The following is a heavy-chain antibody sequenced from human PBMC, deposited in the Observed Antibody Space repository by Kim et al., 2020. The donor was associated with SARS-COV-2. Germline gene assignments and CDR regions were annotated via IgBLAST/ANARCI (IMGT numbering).Heavy chain of an antibody. CDR3: ARAPSDILTGYYVGGYFDY. J-gene: IGHJ4*02. CDR2: IYYSGST. CDR1: GGSISSGGYY. D-gene: IGHD3-9*01. Sequence: SETLSLTCTVSGGSISSGGYYWSWIRQHPGKGLEWIGYIYYSGSTYYNPSLKSRVTISVDTSKNQFSLKLSSVTAADTAVYYCARAPSDILTGYYVGGYFDYWGQGTLVTVSS. V-gene: IGHV4-31*03.